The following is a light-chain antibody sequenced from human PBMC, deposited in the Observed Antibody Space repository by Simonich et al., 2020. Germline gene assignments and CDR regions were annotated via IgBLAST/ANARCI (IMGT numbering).Light chain of an antibody. J-gene: IGLJ2*01. CDR3: CSYAGSSTLV. CDR2: GGS. V-gene: IGLV2-23*01. CDR1: SSDVGSYNL. Sequence: QSALTQPASVSGSPGQSITISCTGTSSDVGSYNLVSWYPQHPGKAPKLMIYGGSKRPSGVSHRFSGSKSGNTASLTISGLQAEDEADYYCCSYAGSSTLVFGGGTKLTVL.